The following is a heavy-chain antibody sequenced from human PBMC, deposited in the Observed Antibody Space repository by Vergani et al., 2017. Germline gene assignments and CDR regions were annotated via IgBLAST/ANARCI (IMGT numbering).Heavy chain of an antibody. CDR3: AKDISGYSYGSSFDY. Sequence: VQLVESGGGVVQPGRSLRLSCAASGFTFSSYGMHWVRQAPGKGLEWVSGISWNSGSIGYADSVKGRFTISRDNAKNSLYLQMNSLRAEDTALYYCAKDISGYSYGSSFDYWGQGTLVTVSS. D-gene: IGHD5-18*01. V-gene: IGHV3-9*01. CDR1: GFTFSSYG. J-gene: IGHJ4*02. CDR2: ISWNSGSI.